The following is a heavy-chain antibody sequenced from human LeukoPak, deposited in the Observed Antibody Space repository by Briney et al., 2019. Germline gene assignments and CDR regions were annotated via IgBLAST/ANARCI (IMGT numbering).Heavy chain of an antibody. Sequence: ASVKVSCKASGYTFTGYYIHWVRQAPGQGLEWMGWIDSNSGGTRYAENFQGRVTITRDTSISTVYMELSGLRSDDTAVYYCTRDHWGENYWGEGTLVTVSP. CDR3: TRDHWGENY. CDR2: IDSNSGGT. CDR1: GYTFTGYY. J-gene: IGHJ4*02. D-gene: IGHD3-10*01. V-gene: IGHV1-2*02.